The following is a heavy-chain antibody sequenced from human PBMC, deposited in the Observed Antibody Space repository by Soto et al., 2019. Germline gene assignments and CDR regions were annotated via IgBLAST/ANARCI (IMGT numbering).Heavy chain of an antibody. CDR3: ARDIKWVQWDFLDY. CDR1: GFTFGNYA. J-gene: IGHJ4*02. CDR2: ISYDGKTK. V-gene: IGHV3-30*04. D-gene: IGHD1-1*01. Sequence: PGGSQRLSCAASGFTFGNYAMHWVRQAPGKGLEWVALISYDGKTKDYADFVRERFTISRDNSKNTLWLQMSSLRPDDTAVYYCARDIKWVQWDFLDYWGQGSLVTV.